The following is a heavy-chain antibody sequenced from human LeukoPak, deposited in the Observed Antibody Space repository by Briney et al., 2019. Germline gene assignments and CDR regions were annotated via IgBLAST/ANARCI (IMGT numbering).Heavy chain of an antibody. CDR3: TKGSSGRFYYFDS. D-gene: IGHD1-26*01. CDR1: GFTFDDYA. J-gene: IGHJ4*02. Sequence: GGSLRLSCAASGFTFDDYAMHWVRQAPGKGLEWVSLISGDGVSTYYADSVKGRFTISRDISKNSLYLQMNSLRIEDTALYYCTKGSSGRFYYFDSWGQGTLVTVSS. CDR2: ISGDGVST. V-gene: IGHV3-43*02.